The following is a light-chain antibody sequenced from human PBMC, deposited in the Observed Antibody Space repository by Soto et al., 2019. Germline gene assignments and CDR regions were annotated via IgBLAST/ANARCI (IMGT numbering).Light chain of an antibody. J-gene: IGKJ1*01. CDR3: QQCDTYPWT. V-gene: IGKV1-5*03. CDR1: QSISSW. Sequence: DIQMTQSPSTLSASVGDRVTITCRASQSISSWLAWYQQKPGKAPNLVIYKSSSLESGVPSRFSCSGSGTEFTLTISSLQPDDFATYYCQQCDTYPWTFGPGTKVDIK. CDR2: KSS.